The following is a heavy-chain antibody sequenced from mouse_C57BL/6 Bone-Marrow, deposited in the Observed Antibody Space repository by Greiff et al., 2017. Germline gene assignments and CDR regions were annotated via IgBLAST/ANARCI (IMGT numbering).Heavy chain of an antibody. CDR1: GFTFSDYG. CDR3: ARDGYYGY. Sequence: EVKLQESGGGLVKPGGSLKLSCAASGFTFSDYGMHWVRQAPEKGLEWVAYISSGSSTIDYADTVKGRFTISRDNAKNTLFLQMTSLRSEDTAMYYCARDGYYGYWGQGTTLTVSS. J-gene: IGHJ2*01. V-gene: IGHV5-17*01. D-gene: IGHD2-3*01. CDR2: ISSGSSTI.